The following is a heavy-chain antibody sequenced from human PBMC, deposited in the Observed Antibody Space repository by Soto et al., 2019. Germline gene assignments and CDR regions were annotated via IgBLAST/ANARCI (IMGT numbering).Heavy chain of an antibody. CDR3: ARTSPVAGGFDY. CDR2: IYYTT. Sequence: QVQLQESGPGLVKPAETLSLTCTVSGGSISNYYWSWIRQAPGKGLEWIGYIYYTTNYNPSLKSRVTISADTSKNQISLKLTSVTAAETAVYYCARTSPVAGGFDYWGQGTLVTVSS. CDR1: GGSISNYY. D-gene: IGHD6-19*01. V-gene: IGHV4-59*01. J-gene: IGHJ4*02.